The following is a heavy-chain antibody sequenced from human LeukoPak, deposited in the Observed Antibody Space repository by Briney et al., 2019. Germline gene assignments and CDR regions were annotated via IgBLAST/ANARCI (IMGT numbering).Heavy chain of an antibody. CDR1: GFTFSSYA. Sequence: PGGSLRLSCAASGFTFSSYAMSWVRQAPGKGLEWDSAISGSGGSTYYADSVKGRFTISRDNSKNTLYLQMNSLRPEDTAVYYCTKDWFGENYYYYGMDVWGQGTTVTVSS. V-gene: IGHV3-23*01. D-gene: IGHD3-10*01. CDR2: ISGSGGST. J-gene: IGHJ6*02. CDR3: TKDWFGENYYYYGMDV.